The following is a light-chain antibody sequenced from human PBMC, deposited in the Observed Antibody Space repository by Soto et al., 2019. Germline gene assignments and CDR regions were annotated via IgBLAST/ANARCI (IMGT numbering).Light chain of an antibody. CDR2: QDN. Sequence: SYELTQPPSVSVSPGQTASITCSGDTLGDKYTSWYQQKPGQSPVLVIYQDNKRPSGIPERFSGSTSGNTATLTISGTQTMDESDYYCQAWDGSTAVFGAGTKLTVL. J-gene: IGLJ1*01. V-gene: IGLV3-1*01. CDR1: TLGDKY. CDR3: QAWDGSTAV.